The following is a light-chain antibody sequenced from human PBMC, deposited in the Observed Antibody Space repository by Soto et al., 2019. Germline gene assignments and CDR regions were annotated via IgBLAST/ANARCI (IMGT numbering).Light chain of an antibody. Sequence: QSVLTQPASVSGSPGQSITISCTGTSSDVGNYKYVSWYQQHPGKAPKLMIYEVSNRPSGVSNRFSGSKSGNTASLTISGIQAEDETDYYCVSYTSSGTHDFGKGTKVTVL. J-gene: IGLJ1*01. CDR2: EVS. CDR1: SSDVGNYKY. V-gene: IGLV2-14*01. CDR3: VSYTSSGTHD.